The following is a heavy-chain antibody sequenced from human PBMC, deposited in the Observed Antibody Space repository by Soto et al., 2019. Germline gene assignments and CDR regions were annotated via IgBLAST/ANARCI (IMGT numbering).Heavy chain of an antibody. CDR3: ARDLGMVRGVPLYYGMDG. V-gene: IGHV1-69*13. Sequence: ASVKVSCKASGGTFSSYAISWVRQAPGQGLEWMGGIIPIFGTANYAQKFQGRVTITADESTSTAYMELSSLRSEDTAVYYCARDLGMVRGVPLYYGMDGRGQRTTVTVSS. CDR2: IIPIFGTA. J-gene: IGHJ6*02. CDR1: GGTFSSYA. D-gene: IGHD3-10*01.